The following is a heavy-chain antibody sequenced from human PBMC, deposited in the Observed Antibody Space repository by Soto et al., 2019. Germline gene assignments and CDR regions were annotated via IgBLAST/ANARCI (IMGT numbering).Heavy chain of an antibody. D-gene: IGHD3-22*01. CDR3: ARADYYDSSGYSRELNY. Sequence: KTSETLSLTXTVSGGSISSGGYYWSWIRQHPGKGLEWIGYIYYSGSTYYNPSLKSRVTISVDTSKNQFSLKLSSVTAADTAVYYCARADYYDSSGYSRELNYWGQGTLVTVSS. CDR1: GGSISSGGYY. V-gene: IGHV4-31*02. J-gene: IGHJ4*02. CDR2: IYYSGST.